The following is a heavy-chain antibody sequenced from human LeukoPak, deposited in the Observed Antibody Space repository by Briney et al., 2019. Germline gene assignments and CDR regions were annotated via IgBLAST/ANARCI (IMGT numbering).Heavy chain of an antibody. V-gene: IGHV4-34*01. J-gene: IGHJ4*02. Sequence: KPSETLSLTCAVYGGSFSGYYWSWIRQPPGKGLEWIGEINHSGSTNYNPSLKSRVTISVDTSKNQFSLKLSSVTAADTAVYYCARTVLNRYSYGFVRDYWGQGTLVTVSS. CDR1: GGSFSGYY. D-gene: IGHD5-18*01. CDR3: ARTVLNRYSYGFVRDY. CDR2: INHSGST.